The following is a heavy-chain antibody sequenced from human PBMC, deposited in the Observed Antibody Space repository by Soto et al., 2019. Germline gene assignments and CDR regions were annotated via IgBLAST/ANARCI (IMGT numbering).Heavy chain of an antibody. CDR1: GFTLSSYA. V-gene: IGHV3-23*01. J-gene: IGHJ5*02. D-gene: IGHD3-3*01. CDR3: AKRPNYDFWSGYFRWFDP. CDR2: ISGSGGST. Sequence: GGSLRLSCAASGFTLSSYAMSWVRQAPGKGLEWVSAISGSGGSTYYADSVKGRFTISRDNSKNTLYLQMNSLRAEDTAVYYCAKRPNYDFWSGYFRWFDPWGQGTLVTVSS.